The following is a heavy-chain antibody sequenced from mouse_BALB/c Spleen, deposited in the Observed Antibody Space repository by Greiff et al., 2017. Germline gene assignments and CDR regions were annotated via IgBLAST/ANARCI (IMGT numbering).Heavy chain of an antibody. CDR3: ARGGGTTVVGDY. V-gene: IGHV5-6-5*01. CDR1: GFTFSSYA. J-gene: IGHJ2*01. Sequence: EVKLMESGGGLVKPGGSLKLSCAASGFTFSSYAMSWVRQTPEKRLEWVASISSGGSTYYPDSVKGRFTISRDNARNILYLQMSSLRSEDTAMYYCARGGGTTVVGDYWGQGTTLTVSS. D-gene: IGHD1-1*01. CDR2: ISSGGST.